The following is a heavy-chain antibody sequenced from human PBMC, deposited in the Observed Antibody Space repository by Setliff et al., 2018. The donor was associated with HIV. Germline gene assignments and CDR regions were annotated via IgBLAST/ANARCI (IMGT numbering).Heavy chain of an antibody. CDR3: AVSFSTGSWPLDTLDI. V-gene: IGHV4-34*01. Sequence: SETLSLTCAVYGGSFSGYYWSWIRQPPGKGLEWIGEINHSGRTNYNYPFKTRATISRDTSKNQFSLRLSSVTATDTAVYYCAVSFSTGSWPLDTLDIWGQGTMVTVSS. J-gene: IGHJ3*02. CDR1: GGSFSGYY. D-gene: IGHD6-13*01. CDR2: INHSGRT.